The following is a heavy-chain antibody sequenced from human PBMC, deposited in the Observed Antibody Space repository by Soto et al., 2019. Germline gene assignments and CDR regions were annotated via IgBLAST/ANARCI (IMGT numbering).Heavy chain of an antibody. D-gene: IGHD3-22*01. J-gene: IGHJ6*02. Sequence: GGSLRLSCAASGFTFSDYYMSWIRQAPGKGLEWVSYISSSSSYTNYADSVKGRFTISRDNAKNSLYLQMNSLRAEDTAVYYCARGYGGDYYDSSPYGMHAWRHGPTVTV. CDR1: GFTFSDYY. V-gene: IGHV3-11*03. CDR2: ISSSSSYT. CDR3: ARGYGGDYYDSSPYGMHA.